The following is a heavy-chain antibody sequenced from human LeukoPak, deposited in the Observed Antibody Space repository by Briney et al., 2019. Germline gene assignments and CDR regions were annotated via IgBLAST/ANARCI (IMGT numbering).Heavy chain of an antibody. D-gene: IGHD6-19*01. Sequence: SETLSLTCTVSGGSISGYYWNWIRQPPGKGLEWTGYIYYSGITNYNPSLKSRVTISIDTSKNQFSLKLSSVTAADTAVYYCARAYSGSKLDYWGQGTLVTVSS. V-gene: IGHV4-59*01. CDR3: ARAYSGSKLDY. CDR2: IYYSGIT. CDR1: GGSISGYY. J-gene: IGHJ4*02.